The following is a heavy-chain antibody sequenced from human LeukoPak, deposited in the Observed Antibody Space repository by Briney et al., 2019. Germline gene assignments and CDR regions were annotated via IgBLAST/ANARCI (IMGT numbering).Heavy chain of an antibody. CDR1: GGSISSYY. V-gene: IGHV4-59*08. CDR3: ARHMSGYSYDYFDY. D-gene: IGHD5-18*01. CDR2: IYYSGST. Sequence: PSETLSLTCTVSGGSISSYYWSWIRQPPGKGLEWIGYIYYSGSTNYNPSLKSRGTISVDTSKNQFSLKLSSMTAADTAVYYCARHMSGYSYDYFDYWGQGTLVTVSS. J-gene: IGHJ4*02.